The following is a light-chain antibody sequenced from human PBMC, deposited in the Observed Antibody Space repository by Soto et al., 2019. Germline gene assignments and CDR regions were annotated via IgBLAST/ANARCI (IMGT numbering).Light chain of an antibody. CDR3: SSYTSSSRYV. Sequence: QSVLTQPASVSGSPGQSITISCTGTSSDFGGYNYVSWYQQHPGKAPKLMIYDVSNRPSGVSIRFSGSKPGNTASLTISGLQAEDEADYYCSSYTSSSRYVFGTGTKVTVL. J-gene: IGLJ1*01. CDR2: DVS. V-gene: IGLV2-14*01. CDR1: SSDFGGYNY.